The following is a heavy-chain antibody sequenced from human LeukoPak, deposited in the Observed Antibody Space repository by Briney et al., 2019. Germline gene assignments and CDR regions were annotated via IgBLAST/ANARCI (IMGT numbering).Heavy chain of an antibody. CDR1: GGSISSSSYY. CDR3: ARYLRSGLYAFDI. J-gene: IGHJ3*02. CDR2: IYYSGST. Sequence: SETLSLTCTVAGGSISSSSYYWGWIRQPPGKGLEWIGSIYYSGSTYYNPSLKSRVTISVDTSKNQFSLRLSSVTAADTAVYYCARYLRSGLYAFDIWGQGTMVTVSS. D-gene: IGHD3-22*01. V-gene: IGHV4-39*01.